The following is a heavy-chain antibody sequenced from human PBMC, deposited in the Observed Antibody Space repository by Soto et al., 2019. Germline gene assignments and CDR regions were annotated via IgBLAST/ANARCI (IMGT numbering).Heavy chain of an antibody. CDR3: TSHPRDSSGHWYYFDY. J-gene: IGHJ4*02. Sequence: ASVKVSCKASGGTFSSYTISWVRQAPGQGLEWMGRIIPILGIANYAQKFQGRVTITADKSTSTAYMELSSLRSEDTAVYFCTSHPRDSSGHWYYFDYWGQGTLVTVSS. V-gene: IGHV1-69*02. D-gene: IGHD3-22*01. CDR1: GGTFSSYT. CDR2: IIPILGIA.